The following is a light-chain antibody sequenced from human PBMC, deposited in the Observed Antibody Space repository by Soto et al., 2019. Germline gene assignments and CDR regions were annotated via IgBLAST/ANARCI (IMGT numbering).Light chain of an antibody. CDR1: SSDVGAYNY. CDR3: SSYTRAATYV. Sequence: QSVLTQPASMSGSPGHSITISCTGSSSDVGAYNYDSWYQQYRPGEAPKLIIYDVSHRPAGVSTRFSGSKSGNTASLTISGLQTEDEADYYCSSYTRAATYVFGTGTKVTVL. V-gene: IGLV2-14*03. CDR2: DVS. J-gene: IGLJ1*01.